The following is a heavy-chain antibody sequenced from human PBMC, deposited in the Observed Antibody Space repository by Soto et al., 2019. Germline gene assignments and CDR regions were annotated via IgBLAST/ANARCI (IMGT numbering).Heavy chain of an antibody. CDR1: GFTFSSYS. D-gene: IGHD3-10*01. J-gene: IGHJ4*02. CDR2: ISSSSSYI. V-gene: IGHV3-21*01. Sequence: PGGSLRLSCAASGFTFSSYSMNWVRQAPGKGLEWVSSISSSSSYIYYADSVKGRFTISRDNAKNSLYLQMNSLRAEDTAVYYCTSQAKTYYGAGSYRYPFDYWGQGTLVTVTS. CDR3: TSQAKTYYGAGSYRYPFDY.